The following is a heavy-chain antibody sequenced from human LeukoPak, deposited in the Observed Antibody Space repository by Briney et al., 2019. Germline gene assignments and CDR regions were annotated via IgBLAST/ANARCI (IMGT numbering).Heavy chain of an antibody. V-gene: IGHV3-30*04. D-gene: IGHD3-22*01. J-gene: IGHJ4*02. CDR2: ISYDGSNK. Sequence: GGSLRLSCETSGFTFSSYAIHWVRQAPGKGLEWVAVISYDGSNKYYADSVKGRFTISRDNSKNTLYLQMNSLRAEDTAVYYCARRAGDYSHPYDYWGQGTLVTVSS. CDR1: GFTFSSYA. CDR3: ARRAGDYSHPYDY.